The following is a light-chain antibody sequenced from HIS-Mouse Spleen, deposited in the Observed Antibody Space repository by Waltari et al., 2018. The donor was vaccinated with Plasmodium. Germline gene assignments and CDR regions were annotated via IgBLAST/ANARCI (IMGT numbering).Light chain of an antibody. Sequence: VSAAPGQKVTIPCSGSSSNIGNNYVSWYQQLPGTAPKLLIYDNNKRPSGIPDRFSGSKSGTSATLGITGLQTGDEADYYCGTWDSSLSAGVVFGGGTKLTVL. V-gene: IGLV1-51*01. CDR2: DNN. CDR1: SSNIGNNY. J-gene: IGLJ2*01. CDR3: GTWDSSLSAGVV.